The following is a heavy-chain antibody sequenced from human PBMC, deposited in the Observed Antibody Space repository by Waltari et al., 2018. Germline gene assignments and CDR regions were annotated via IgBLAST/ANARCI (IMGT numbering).Heavy chain of an antibody. D-gene: IGHD3-16*01. CDR3: ARGDRGWDV. V-gene: IGHV4-59*11. J-gene: IGHJ6*02. CDR2: IYYSGRT. Sequence: QVQLQESGPGLGKPSETLSLTCTVSGGSISSHPWSWLRQPPGKGLEWIGYIYYSGRTNYNPSLKSRVTISVDTSKNQFSLKLSSVTAADTAVYYCARGDRGWDVWGQGTTVTVSS. CDR1: GGSISSHP.